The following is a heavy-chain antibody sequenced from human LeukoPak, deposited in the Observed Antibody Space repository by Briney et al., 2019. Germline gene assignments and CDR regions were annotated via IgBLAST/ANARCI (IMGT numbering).Heavy chain of an antibody. V-gene: IGHV3-9*01. D-gene: IGHD5-18*01. Sequence: GRSLRPSCAASGFTFDDYAMHWVRHAPEKGLEWVSGISWNSGSIGYADSVKGRFTISRDNAKNSLYLQMNSLRAEDTALYYCAKDVDTAMVTGGMDVWGQGTTVTVSS. CDR1: GFTFDDYA. CDR3: AKDVDTAMVTGGMDV. CDR2: ISWNSGSI. J-gene: IGHJ6*02.